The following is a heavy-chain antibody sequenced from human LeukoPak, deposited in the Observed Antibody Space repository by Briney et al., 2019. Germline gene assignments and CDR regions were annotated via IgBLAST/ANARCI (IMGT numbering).Heavy chain of an antibody. CDR2: ISSSSSYI. CDR3: ARDGQKNWGWDY. D-gene: IGHD7-27*01. Sequence: GGSLRLSCAASGFTFSSYSMNWVRQAPGKGLEWVSSISSSSSYIYYADSVKGRFTISRDNAKNSLYLQMNSLRAEDTAVYYCARDGQKNWGWDYWGKGTLVTVSS. V-gene: IGHV3-21*01. CDR1: GFTFSSYS. J-gene: IGHJ4*02.